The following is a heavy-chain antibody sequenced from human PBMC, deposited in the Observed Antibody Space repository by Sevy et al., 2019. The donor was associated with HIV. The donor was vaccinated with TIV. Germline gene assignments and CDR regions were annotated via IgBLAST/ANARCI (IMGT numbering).Heavy chain of an antibody. D-gene: IGHD2-2*01. J-gene: IGHJ4*02. CDR1: GFIFSDSS. Sequence: GGSLRLSCAASGFIFSDSSIHWVRQAPGKGLEWLGHIRSKADTYATTYAASVKGRFTLSRDDLKNTAHLQMNTLKKEDTAVYYCTRSWICSRTFFPDFDYWGQGTLVTVSS. CDR2: IRSKADTYAT. CDR3: TRSWICSRTFFPDFDY. V-gene: IGHV3-73*01.